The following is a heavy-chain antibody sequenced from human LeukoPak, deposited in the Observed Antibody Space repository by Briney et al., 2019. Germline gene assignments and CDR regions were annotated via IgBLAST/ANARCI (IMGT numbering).Heavy chain of an antibody. CDR2: ISAYNGNT. J-gene: IGHJ4*02. Sequence: ASVKVSCKASGYTFTSYGISWVRQAPGQGLEWMGWISAYNGNTNYAQKLQGRVTMTTDTSTSTAYMELRSLRSEDMAVYYCARGGDDYVWGSYRYPTPFDYWGQGTLVTVSS. V-gene: IGHV1-18*03. D-gene: IGHD3-16*02. CDR1: GYTFTSYG. CDR3: ARGGDDYVWGSYRYPTPFDY.